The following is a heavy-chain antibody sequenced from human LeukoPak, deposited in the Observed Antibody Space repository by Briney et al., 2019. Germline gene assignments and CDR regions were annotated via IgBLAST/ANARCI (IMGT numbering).Heavy chain of an antibody. V-gene: IGHV1-46*01. CDR3: ARVESDCSGGSCFPLAMDV. Sequence: ASVKVSCKAPGYTFTSYYMHWVRQAPGQGLEWMGIINPSGGSTSYAQKFQGRVTMTRDMSTSTVYMELSSLRSEDTAVYYCARVESDCSGGSCFPLAMDVWGKGTTVTVSS. J-gene: IGHJ6*03. CDR2: INPSGGST. CDR1: GYTFTSYY. D-gene: IGHD2-15*01.